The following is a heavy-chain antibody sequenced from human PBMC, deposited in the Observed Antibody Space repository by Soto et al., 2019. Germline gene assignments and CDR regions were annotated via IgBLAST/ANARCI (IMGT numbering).Heavy chain of an antibody. V-gene: IGHV3-30-3*01. J-gene: IGHJ5*02. CDR1: GFTFSSYA. CDR2: ISYDGSNK. CDR3: ARDQLLWFGEVNWGRAYNWFDP. Sequence: QVQLVESGGGVVQPGRSLRLSCAASGFTFSSYAMHWVRQAPGKGLEWVAVISYDGSNKYYADSVKGRFTISRDNSKNTLYLQMNSLRAEDTAVYYCARDQLLWFGEVNWGRAYNWFDPWGQGTLVTVSS. D-gene: IGHD3-10*01.